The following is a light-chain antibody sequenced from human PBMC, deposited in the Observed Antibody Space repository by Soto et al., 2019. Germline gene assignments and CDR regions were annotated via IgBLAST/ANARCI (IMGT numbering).Light chain of an antibody. V-gene: IGKV3-15*01. CDR2: GAS. J-gene: IGKJ2*01. CDR3: QQYIDWPPYT. CDR1: QTVSRS. Sequence: EVLLTQSPATLYVSLGERATLSCRASQTVSRSLAWYQQRPGQAPRLLIYGASTRAAGVPGRFSGSGSGTDFTLTITSLQSEDFAVYYCQQYIDWPPYTFGQGTKLQIK.